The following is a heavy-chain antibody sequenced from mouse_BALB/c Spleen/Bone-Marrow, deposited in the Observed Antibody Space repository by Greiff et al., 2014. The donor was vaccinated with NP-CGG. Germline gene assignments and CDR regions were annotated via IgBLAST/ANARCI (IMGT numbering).Heavy chain of an antibody. CDR1: GFNIKDYY. J-gene: IGHJ2*01. CDR3: NAEHGNYHYFDY. D-gene: IGHD6-1*01. V-gene: IGHV14-4*02. Sequence: VQLKQSGAELVRSGASVELSCTASGFNIKDYYMHWVKQRPEQGLEWIGWIDPGNGDTEYAPKFQGKATMTADTSSNTAYLQLSSLTSEDTAVYYCNAEHGNYHYFDYWGQGTTLTVSS. CDR2: IDPGNGDT.